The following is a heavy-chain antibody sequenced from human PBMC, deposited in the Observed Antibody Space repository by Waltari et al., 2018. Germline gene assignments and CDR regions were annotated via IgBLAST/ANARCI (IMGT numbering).Heavy chain of an antibody. CDR1: GGSISSSTW. J-gene: IGHJ4*02. CDR2: IYHSGST. CDR3: ARLTRGLYCSGGSCPFDY. D-gene: IGHD2-15*01. Sequence: QVQLQESGPGLVKPSGTLSLTCAVSGGSISSSTWWSWVRQPPGKGLEWIGEIYHSGSTNYNPSLNSRVTISVDKSKNQFSLKLSSVTAADTAVYYCARLTRGLYCSGGSCPFDYWGQGTLVTVSS. V-gene: IGHV4-4*02.